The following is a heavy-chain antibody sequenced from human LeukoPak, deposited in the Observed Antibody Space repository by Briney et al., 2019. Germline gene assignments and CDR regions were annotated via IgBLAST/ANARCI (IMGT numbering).Heavy chain of an antibody. CDR2: ISTKADGGTT. D-gene: IGHD3-3*01. Sequence: GGSLRLSCTTSGFTFTNAWMSWVRQAPGKGLEWVGRISTKADGGTTDYAAPVKGRFTISRDDSKNTLYLQMNSLRAEDTAVYYCARSLATYYDFWSGYYLHWGQGTLVTVSS. J-gene: IGHJ4*02. CDR3: ARSLATYYDFWSGYYLH. CDR1: GFTFTNAW. V-gene: IGHV3-15*01.